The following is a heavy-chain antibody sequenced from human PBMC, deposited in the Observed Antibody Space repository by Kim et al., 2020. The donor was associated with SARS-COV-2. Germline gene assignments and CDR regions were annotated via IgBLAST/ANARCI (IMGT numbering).Heavy chain of an antibody. V-gene: IGHV4-34*01. J-gene: IGHJ4*02. CDR2: IDPSGTT. D-gene: IGHD5-18*01. Sequence: SETLSLTCAVSGGSFSGYYWSWVRQAPGKGLEWIGEIDPSGTTNYNPSLESRVAISGDTSQDQFFLRLSSLTAADTATYYCVYRGRGYRSVVDYWGQGTLVTVSS. CDR3: VYRGRGYRSVVDY. CDR1: GGSFSGYY.